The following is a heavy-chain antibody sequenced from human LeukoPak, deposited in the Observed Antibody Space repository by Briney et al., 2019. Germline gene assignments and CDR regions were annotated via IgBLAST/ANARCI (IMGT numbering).Heavy chain of an antibody. Sequence: GGSLRLSCAASGLTFSSYAMHWVRQAPGKGLEWVAVISYDGSNKYYADSVKGRFTISRDNSKNTLYLQMNSLRAEDTAVYYCARDEYHYYYYGMDVWGQGTTVTVSS. CDR3: ARDEYHYYYYGMDV. CDR2: ISYDGSNK. D-gene: IGHD2-2*02. J-gene: IGHJ6*02. CDR1: GLTFSSYA. V-gene: IGHV3-30-3*01.